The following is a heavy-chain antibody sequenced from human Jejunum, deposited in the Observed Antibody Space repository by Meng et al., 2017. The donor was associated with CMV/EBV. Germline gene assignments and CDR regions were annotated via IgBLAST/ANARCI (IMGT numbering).Heavy chain of an antibody. CDR2: ISAYNGNT. D-gene: IGHD6-6*01. V-gene: IGHV1-18*01. J-gene: IGHJ6*02. Sequence: TRYGISWVRQAPGQVLGWMGCISAYNGNTNYAQNFQGSVTMTTDTSTTTAYMELRTLRSDDTAVYYCARDVHSSSGAYFYYYGMDVWGQGTTVTVSS. CDR3: ARDVHSSSGAYFYYYGMDV. CDR1: TRYG.